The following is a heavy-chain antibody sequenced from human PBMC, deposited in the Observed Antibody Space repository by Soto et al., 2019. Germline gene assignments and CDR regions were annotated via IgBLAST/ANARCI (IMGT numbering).Heavy chain of an antibody. Sequence: QVQLVESGGGVVQSGRSVRLSCAASGFTFNYFGMHWVRQAPGKGLEWVAVIWYDGSNMYYADSVEGRFTISRDNYKNTLYLQMNSLRAEDTAVYYCTREHGTSASGVLSEATDYWGQGSLVTVSS. CDR1: GFTFNYFG. V-gene: IGHV3-33*01. D-gene: IGHD3-3*01. J-gene: IGHJ4*02. CDR3: TREHGTSASGVLSEATDY. CDR2: IWYDGSNM.